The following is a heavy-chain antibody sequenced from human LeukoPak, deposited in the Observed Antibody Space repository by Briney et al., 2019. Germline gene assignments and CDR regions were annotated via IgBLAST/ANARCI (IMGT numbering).Heavy chain of an antibody. CDR1: GFTFSSYG. J-gene: IGHJ4*02. CDR3: AKVAMSGTHREDY. V-gene: IGHV3-30*18. D-gene: IGHD1-26*01. CDR2: ISYDGSNK. Sequence: GTSLRLSCAASGFTFSSYGMHWVRQAPGKGLEWVAVISYDGSNKYYADSVKGRFTISRDNSKNTLYLQMNSLRAEDTAVYYCAKVAMSGTHREDYWGQGTLVTVSS.